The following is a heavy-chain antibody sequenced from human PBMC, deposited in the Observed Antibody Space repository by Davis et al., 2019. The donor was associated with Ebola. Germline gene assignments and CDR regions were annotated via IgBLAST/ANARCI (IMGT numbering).Heavy chain of an antibody. D-gene: IGHD6-19*01. CDR3: ASSIAVAGMVLGYYYGMDV. J-gene: IGHJ6*02. Sequence: ASVKVSCKASGYTFTSYAMHWVRQAPGQRLEWMGWSNAGNGNTKYSQEFQGRVTITRDTSASTAYMELSSLRSEDTAVYYCASSIAVAGMVLGYYYGMDVWGQGTTVTVSS. CDR1: GYTFTSYA. V-gene: IGHV1-3*02. CDR2: SNAGNGNT.